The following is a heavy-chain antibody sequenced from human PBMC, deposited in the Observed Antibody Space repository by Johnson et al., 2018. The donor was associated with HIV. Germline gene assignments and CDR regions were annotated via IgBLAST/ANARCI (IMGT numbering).Heavy chain of an antibody. V-gene: IGHV3-30*02. J-gene: IGHJ3*02. CDR2: IRYDGSNK. Sequence: QVQLVESGGGVVQPGGSLRLSCAASGLTFSSYGMHWVRQAPGKGLEWVAFIRYDGSNKNYADSVKGRFTISRDNSKNTLYLQMNSLRAEDTAVYYCAKGLKLGSGDDAFDIWGQGTMVTVSS. CDR1: GLTFSSYG. D-gene: IGHD7-27*01. CDR3: AKGLKLGSGDDAFDI.